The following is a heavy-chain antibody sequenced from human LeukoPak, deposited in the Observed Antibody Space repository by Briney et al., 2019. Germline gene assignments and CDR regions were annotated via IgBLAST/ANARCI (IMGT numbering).Heavy chain of an antibody. Sequence: SETLSLTCAVYGGSFSGYYWSWIRQPPGKGLEWIGEINHSGSTNYNPSLKSRVTISVDTSKNQFSLKLSSVTAAGTAVYYCASLFATEGSYYYYYYGMDVWGQGTTVTVSS. J-gene: IGHJ6*02. D-gene: IGHD1-26*01. CDR2: INHSGST. V-gene: IGHV4-34*01. CDR3: ASLFATEGSYYYYYYGMDV. CDR1: GGSFSGYY.